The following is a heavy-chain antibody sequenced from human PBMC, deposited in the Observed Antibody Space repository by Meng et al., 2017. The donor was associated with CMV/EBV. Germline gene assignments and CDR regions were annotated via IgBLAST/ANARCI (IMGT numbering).Heavy chain of an antibody. CDR3: VRSSGWSLFDY. D-gene: IGHD6-19*01. V-gene: IGHV1-2*02. CDR1: GFTFSDYY. Sequence: QGQLVQSGAEMKKPGASVKVSCTTSGFTFSDYYIHWVRQAPGQGREWMGWVNSNNDATNYARKFQGRVSMTRDTSISTAHMELSRLMSDDTAVYYCVRSSGWSLFDYWGQGTLVTVSS. J-gene: IGHJ4*02. CDR2: VNSNNDAT.